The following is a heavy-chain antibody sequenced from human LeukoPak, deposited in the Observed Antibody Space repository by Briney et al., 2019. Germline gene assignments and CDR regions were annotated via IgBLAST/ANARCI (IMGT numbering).Heavy chain of an antibody. V-gene: IGHV3-23*01. D-gene: IGHD2-15*01. J-gene: IGHJ4*02. Sequence: GGSLRLSCVASGFTFSSYAMSWVRQAPGKGLEWVSTFSGRGDTTYYADSVKGRFTISRDNSKNTLHLQMNSLRAEDTALYYCAKDTGGSCYSAIAYWGQGALVTVST. CDR1: GFTFSSYA. CDR2: FSGRGDTT. CDR3: AKDTGGSCYSAIAY.